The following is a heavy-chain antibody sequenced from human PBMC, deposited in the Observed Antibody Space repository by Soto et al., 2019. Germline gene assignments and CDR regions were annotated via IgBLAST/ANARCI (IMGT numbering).Heavy chain of an antibody. CDR2: ISWNSGGI. CDR1: GFTIDDYA. CDR3: TKSHGPQLDNNWFDP. D-gene: IGHD6-13*01. Sequence: EMQLVESGGGLVQPGRSLRLSCAASGFTIDDYAMHWVRQAPGKGLEWVSGISWNSGGIAYVDSVKGRFTISRDNAKKSLHLEMNSLRSDDTALYYCTKSHGPQLDNNWFDPWGQGTLVTVSS. V-gene: IGHV3-9*01. J-gene: IGHJ5*02.